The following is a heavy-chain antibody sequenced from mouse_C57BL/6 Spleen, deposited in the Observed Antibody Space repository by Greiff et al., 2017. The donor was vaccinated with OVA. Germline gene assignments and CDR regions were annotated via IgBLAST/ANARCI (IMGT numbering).Heavy chain of an antibody. CDR1: GYTFTSYW. D-gene: IGHD1-1*01. V-gene: IGHV1-64*01. CDR2: IHPNSGST. Sequence: QVQLQQPGAELVKPGASVKLSCKASGYTFTSYWMHWVKQRPGQGLEWIGMIHPNSGSTNYNEKFKSKATLTVDKSSSTAYMQLSSLTSEDSAVYYCARCHYGSSNWYFDVWGTGTTVTVSP. CDR3: ARCHYGSSNWYFDV. J-gene: IGHJ1*03.